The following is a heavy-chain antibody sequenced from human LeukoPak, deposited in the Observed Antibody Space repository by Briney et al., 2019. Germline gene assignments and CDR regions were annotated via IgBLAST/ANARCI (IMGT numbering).Heavy chain of an antibody. V-gene: IGHV3-9*01. CDR3: ARGRVVVAARVSSNAFDI. CDR1: GFTFDDYA. J-gene: IGHJ3*02. CDR2: ISWNSGSI. Sequence: GGSLRLSCAASGFTFDDYAMHWVRQAPGKGLEWVSGISWNSGSIGYADSVKGRFTISRDNAKNSLYLQMNSLRAEDTAVYYCARGRVVVAARVSSNAFDIWGQGTMVTVSS. D-gene: IGHD2-15*01.